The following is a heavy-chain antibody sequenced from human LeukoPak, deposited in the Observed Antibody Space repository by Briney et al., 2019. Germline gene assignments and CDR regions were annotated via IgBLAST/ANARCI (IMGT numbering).Heavy chain of an antibody. CDR2: IYYSGST. Sequence: SETLSLTCTVSGGSMSSSSYYWGWIRQPPGKGLEWIGSIYYSGSTNYNPSLKSRVTISVDTSKNQFSLKLSSVTAADTAVYYCARASITIFGVAPTNHMDVWGKGTTVTVSS. V-gene: IGHV4-39*07. CDR3: ARASITIFGVAPTNHMDV. CDR1: GGSMSSSSYY. D-gene: IGHD3-3*01. J-gene: IGHJ6*03.